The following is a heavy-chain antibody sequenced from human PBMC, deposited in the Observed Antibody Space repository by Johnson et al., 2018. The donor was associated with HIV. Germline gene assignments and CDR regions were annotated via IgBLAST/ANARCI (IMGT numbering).Heavy chain of an antibody. D-gene: IGHD5-12*01. CDR2: ISYDGDNK. Sequence: QVQLVESGGGLMQPGGSLRLSCAASGFTFSGYAMHWVRQAPGMGLGWVALISYDGDNKYYADSVKGRFTISRDNSKNTLYLEMSSLRPEDTDVYYCARGGYVPAFDIWGQGTKVTVSS. J-gene: IGHJ3*02. CDR1: GFTFSGYA. CDR3: ARGGYVPAFDI. V-gene: IGHV3-30-3*01.